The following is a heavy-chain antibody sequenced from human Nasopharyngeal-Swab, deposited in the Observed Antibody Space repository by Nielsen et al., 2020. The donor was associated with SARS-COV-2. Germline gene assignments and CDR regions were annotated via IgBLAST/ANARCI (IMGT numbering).Heavy chain of an antibody. Sequence: SETLSLTCTVSGGSMTSYVWSWIRQPPGKGLEWIGDISYSGGTNYNPSLKSRVTISVDTSKNQFSLKLSSVIAADTAVYYCAAFTSGRRFLNDYWGQGTLVTVSS. CDR3: AAFTSGRRFLNDY. CDR2: ISYSGGT. J-gene: IGHJ4*02. D-gene: IGHD2/OR15-2a*01. V-gene: IGHV4-59*12. CDR1: GGSMTSYV.